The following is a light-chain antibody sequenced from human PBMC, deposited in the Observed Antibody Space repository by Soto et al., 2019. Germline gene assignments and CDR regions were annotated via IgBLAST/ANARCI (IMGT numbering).Light chain of an antibody. J-gene: IGLJ1*01. CDR3: SSYTSRSTLV. CDR1: SSDVGGYNY. V-gene: IGLV2-14*01. CDR2: EVT. Sequence: QSVLTQPASVSGSPGQSITISCTGTSSDVGGYNYVSWYQQHPGKAPKLMIYEVTNRPSGVSKRFSGSKSGNTASLTISGLQAEDEADYYCSSYTSRSTLVFGTGTKVTVL.